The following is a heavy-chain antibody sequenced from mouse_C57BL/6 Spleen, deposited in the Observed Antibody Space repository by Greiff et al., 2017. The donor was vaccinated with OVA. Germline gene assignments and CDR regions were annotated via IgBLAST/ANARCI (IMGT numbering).Heavy chain of an antibody. D-gene: IGHD2-1*01. Sequence: QVQLQQPGAELVKPGASVKMSCKASGYTFTSYWITWVKQRPGQGLEWIGDIYPGSGSTNYNEKFKSKATLTVDTSSSTAYMQLSSLTSEDSAVYYCASPIYYGNYEGYFDVWGTGTTVTVSS. V-gene: IGHV1-55*01. CDR3: ASPIYYGNYEGYFDV. CDR2: IYPGSGST. J-gene: IGHJ1*03. CDR1: GYTFTSYW.